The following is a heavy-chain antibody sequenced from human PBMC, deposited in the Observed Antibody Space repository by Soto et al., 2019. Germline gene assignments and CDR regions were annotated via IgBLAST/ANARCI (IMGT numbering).Heavy chain of an antibody. V-gene: IGHV3-33*01. CDR2: IWYDGSNK. Sequence: PGGSLRLSCAASGFTFSSYGMHWVRQAPGKGLEWVAVIWYDGSNKYYADSVKGRFTISRDNSKNTLYLQMNSLRAEDTAVYYCARDSGYETDYYYNGMDVWDQGTTVTVS. J-gene: IGHJ6*02. CDR3: ARDSGYETDYYYNGMDV. D-gene: IGHD5-12*01. CDR1: GFTFSSYG.